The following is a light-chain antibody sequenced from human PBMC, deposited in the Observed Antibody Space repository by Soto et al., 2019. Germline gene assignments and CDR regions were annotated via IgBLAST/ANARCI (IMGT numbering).Light chain of an antibody. V-gene: IGKV3-20*01. Sequence: EIVLTQSPGTLSLSPGERATLSCRASQSVSSSYLAWYQQKPGQAPRLLIYDASSRVTGIPDRFSGSGSGTDFTLTISSLEPEDFAVYYCQQYGSSPRTFGQGTKVEIK. J-gene: IGKJ1*01. CDR1: QSVSSSY. CDR3: QQYGSSPRT. CDR2: DAS.